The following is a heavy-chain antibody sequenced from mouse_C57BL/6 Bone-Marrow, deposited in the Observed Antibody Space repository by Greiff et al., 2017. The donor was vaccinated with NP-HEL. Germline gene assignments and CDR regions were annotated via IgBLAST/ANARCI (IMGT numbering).Heavy chain of an antibody. D-gene: IGHD2-5*01. Sequence: EVKLMESGPGLAKPSQTLSLTCSVTGYSITSDYWNWIRKFPGNKLEYMGYISHSGSTYYNPSLKSRISITRDTSKNQYYLQLNSVTTEDTATYYCARRKERYSNYEGYFDVWGTGTTVTVSS. V-gene: IGHV3-8*01. J-gene: IGHJ1*03. CDR3: ARRKERYSNYEGYFDV. CDR2: ISHSGST. CDR1: GYSITSDY.